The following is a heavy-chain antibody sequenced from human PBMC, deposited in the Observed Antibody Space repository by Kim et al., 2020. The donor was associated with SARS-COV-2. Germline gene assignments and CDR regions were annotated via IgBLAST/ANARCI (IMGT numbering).Heavy chain of an antibody. CDR2: ISYDGSNK. V-gene: IGHV3-30*04. D-gene: IGHD2-8*02. Sequence: GGSLRLSCAASGFTFSSYAMHWVRQAPGKGLEWVAVISYDGSNKYYADSVKGRFTISRDNSKNTLYLQMNSLRAEDTAVYYCARDPESGAWCFDYWGQGTLVTVSS. CDR1: GFTFSSYA. J-gene: IGHJ4*02. CDR3: ARDPESGAWCFDY.